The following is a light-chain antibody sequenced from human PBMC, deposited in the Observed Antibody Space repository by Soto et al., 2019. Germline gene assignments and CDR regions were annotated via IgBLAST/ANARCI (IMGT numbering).Light chain of an antibody. CDR1: SSNIGSDY. CDR2: RNN. Sequence: QPVLTQPPSASGTPGQRVTISCSGSSSNIGSDYVYWYQQLPGTAPKLLIYRNNQRPSVVPDRFSGSKSGTSASLAISGLRSEDEADYYCATWDDILSGWVFGGGTKVTVL. J-gene: IGLJ3*02. CDR3: ATWDDILSGWV. V-gene: IGLV1-47*01.